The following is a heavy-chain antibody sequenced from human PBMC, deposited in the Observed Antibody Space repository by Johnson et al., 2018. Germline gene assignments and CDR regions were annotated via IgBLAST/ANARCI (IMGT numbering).Heavy chain of an antibody. J-gene: IGHJ6*02. CDR2: IWYDGSNK. CDR1: GFTFSSYG. D-gene: IGHD2-21*02. V-gene: IGHV3-33*01. CDR3: AGGAYCGGDCYSRGNYYYGMDV. Sequence: QVQLVESGGGVVQXGRSLRLXCAASGFTFSSYGMHWVRQAPGKGLEWVAVIWYDGSNKYYADSVKGRFTISRDNSKNTLYLQMNSLRAEDTAVYYCAGGAYCGGDCYSRGNYYYGMDVWGQWTTVTVSS.